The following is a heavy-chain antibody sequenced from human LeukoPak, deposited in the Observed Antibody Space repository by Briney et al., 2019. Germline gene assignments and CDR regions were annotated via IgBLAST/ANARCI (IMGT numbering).Heavy chain of an antibody. CDR2: ISAYNGNT. V-gene: IGHV1-18*01. CDR1: GYTFTSYG. Sequence: ASVKVSCKASGYTFTSYGISWVRQAPGQGLEWVGWISAYNGNTNYAQKFQGRVTMTKDTSTSKAYMELRSLSCDDTAVYYCTRDRYYYASRNYYPPNDYWGQGTLVTVSS. J-gene: IGHJ4*02. CDR3: TRDRYYYASRNYYPPNDY. D-gene: IGHD3-10*01.